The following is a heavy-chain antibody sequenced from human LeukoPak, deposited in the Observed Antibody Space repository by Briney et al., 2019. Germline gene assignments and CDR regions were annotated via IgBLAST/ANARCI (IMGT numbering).Heavy chain of an antibody. D-gene: IGHD3-10*01. CDR2: ISAYNGNT. Sequence: ASVKVSCKASGYTFTSYGISWVRQAPGQGLEWMGWISAYNGNTNYAQKLQGRVTMTTDTSTSTAYKELRSLRSDDMAVYYCARDRWFGELLSIRTNDYWGQGTLVTVSS. CDR1: GYTFTSYG. V-gene: IGHV1-18*03. J-gene: IGHJ4*02. CDR3: ARDRWFGELLSIRTNDY.